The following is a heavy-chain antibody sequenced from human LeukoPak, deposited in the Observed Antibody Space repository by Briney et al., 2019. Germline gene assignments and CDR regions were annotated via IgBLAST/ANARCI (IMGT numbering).Heavy chain of an antibody. CDR3: ARKRETMVRGVIHDYFDY. D-gene: IGHD3-10*01. J-gene: IGHJ4*02. CDR2: IKQDGSEK. V-gene: IGHV3-7*01. Sequence: GGSLRLSCAASGFTFRSYWMSWVRQAPGKGLEWVANIKQDGSEKYYVDSVKGRFTISRDNAKNSLYLQMNSLRAEDTAVYYCARKRETMVRGVIHDYFDYWGQGTLVTVSS. CDR1: GFTFRSYW.